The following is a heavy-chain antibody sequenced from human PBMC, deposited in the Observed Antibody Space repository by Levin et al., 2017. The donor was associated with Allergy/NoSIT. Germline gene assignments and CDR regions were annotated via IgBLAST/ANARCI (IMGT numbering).Heavy chain of an antibody. CDR1: GGSISSYY. V-gene: IGHV4-59*08. CDR2: IYYSGST. J-gene: IGHJ5*02. D-gene: IGHD2-15*01. CDR3: ARTVDGSGGSCYHSSWFDP. Sequence: GSLRLSCTVSGGSISSYYWSWIRQPPGKGLEWIGYIYYSGSTNYNPSLKSRVTISVDTSKNQFSLKLSSVTAADTAVYYGARTVDGSGGSCYHSSWFDPWGQGTLVTVSS.